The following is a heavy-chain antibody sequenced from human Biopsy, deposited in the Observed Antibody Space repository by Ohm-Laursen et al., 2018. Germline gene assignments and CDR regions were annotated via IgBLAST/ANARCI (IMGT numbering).Heavy chain of an antibody. CDR3: ARDTPNEHSPSGNIRHYSAMDV. J-gene: IGHJ6*02. CDR1: GGSVNSDTSC. V-gene: IGHV4-61*01. Sequence: SQTLSLTCVVSGGSVNSDTSCWSWIRQPPGRGLEWIGYVFYTGTTNYSPSLKGRVTISLDTSRNQFSLRLSSVTAADTAMYYCARDTPNEHSPSGNIRHYSAMDVWGQGTAVTASS. D-gene: IGHD4-23*01. CDR2: VFYTGTT.